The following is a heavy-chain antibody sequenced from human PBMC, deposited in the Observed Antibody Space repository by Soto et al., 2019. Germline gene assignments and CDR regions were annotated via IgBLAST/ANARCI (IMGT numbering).Heavy chain of an antibody. CDR3: ASQCSGGSCYAQGRFDP. Sequence: QVQLVQSGAEVKKPGSSVKVSCKASGGTFSSYTISWVRQAPGQGLEWMGRIIPILGIANYAQKFQGRVTITADESTSTAYMELSSLRSEDTAVYYCASQCSGGSCYAQGRFDPWGQGTLVTVSS. J-gene: IGHJ5*02. CDR1: GGTFSSYT. D-gene: IGHD2-15*01. V-gene: IGHV1-69*02. CDR2: IIPILGIA.